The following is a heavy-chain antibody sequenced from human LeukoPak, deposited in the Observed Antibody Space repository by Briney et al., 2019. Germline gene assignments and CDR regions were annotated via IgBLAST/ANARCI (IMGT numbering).Heavy chain of an antibody. J-gene: IGHJ4*02. CDR3: ARVFYYGSGSRSTYYFDY. CDR2: IIPIFGTA. V-gene: IGHV1-69*01. Sequence: SVNVSCKASGGTFSSYAISWVRQAPGQGLEWMGGIIPIFGTANYAQKFQGRVTITADEYTSTAYMELSSLRSEDPAVYYCARVFYYGSGSRSTYYFDYWGQGTLVTGSS. D-gene: IGHD3-10*01. CDR1: GGTFSSYA.